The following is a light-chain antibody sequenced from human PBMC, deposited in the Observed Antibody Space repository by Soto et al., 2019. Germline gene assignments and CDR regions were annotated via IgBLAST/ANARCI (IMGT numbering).Light chain of an antibody. J-gene: IGKJ5*01. V-gene: IGKV1-12*01. CDR1: QGSSSW. Sequence: DIQMTQSPSSVAASVGGRVTITCRAGQGSSSWLAWDQQTPGKAPKLLIYAASSLQSGVPSRFSGSGSGTDFTLTISSLQPEDFATYYCQQANSFPYTFGQVRRLEIK. CDR3: QQANSFPYT. CDR2: AAS.